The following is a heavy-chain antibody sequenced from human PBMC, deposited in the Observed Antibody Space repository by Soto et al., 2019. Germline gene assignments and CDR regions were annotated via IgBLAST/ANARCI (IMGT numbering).Heavy chain of an antibody. CDR1: GGTFSSYA. D-gene: IGHD3-3*01. CDR2: IIPIFGTA. Sequence: QVQLVQSGAEVKKPGSSVKVSCKASGGTFSSYAISWVRQAPGQGLEWMGGIIPIFGTANYAQKFQGRVTITADESTSTAYMELSSLRSEDTAVYYCARGMGNYDFWSGYYFDYWGQGTLVTVSS. V-gene: IGHV1-69*01. J-gene: IGHJ4*02. CDR3: ARGMGNYDFWSGYYFDY.